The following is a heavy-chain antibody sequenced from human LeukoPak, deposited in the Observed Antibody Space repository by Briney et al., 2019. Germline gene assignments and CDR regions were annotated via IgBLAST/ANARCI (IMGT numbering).Heavy chain of an antibody. CDR2: IYYSGST. CDR1: GGSISSYY. Sequence: PSETLSLTCTVSGGSISSYYWSWIRQPPGKGLEWIGYIYYSGSTNYNPSLKSRVTISVDTSKNQFSLKLSSVTAADTAVYYCARHTPYGHDAFDIWGQGTPVTISS. CDR3: ARHTPYGHDAFDI. D-gene: IGHD4-17*01. V-gene: IGHV4-59*08. J-gene: IGHJ3*02.